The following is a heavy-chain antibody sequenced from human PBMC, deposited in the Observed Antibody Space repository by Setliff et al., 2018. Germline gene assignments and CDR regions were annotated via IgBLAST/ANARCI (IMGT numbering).Heavy chain of an antibody. V-gene: IGHV1-2*02. D-gene: IGHD3-16*01. J-gene: IGHJ4*02. CDR1: GYPFVGYY. CDR2: INPKSGGT. CDR3: AKQGDLAFDY. Sequence: WASVKVSCKASGYPFVGYYIYWMRQTPGQGFEWMGWINPKSGGTKYAVKFQGRVTMTRDTSINTIYMELSSLTSDDTAIYYCAKQGDLAFDYWGQGTQVTVSS.